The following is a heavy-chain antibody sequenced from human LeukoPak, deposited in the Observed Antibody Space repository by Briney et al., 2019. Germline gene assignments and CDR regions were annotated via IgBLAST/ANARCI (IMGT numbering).Heavy chain of an antibody. CDR2: ISSTGSDI. V-gene: IGHV3-48*03. CDR3: ARDLPTGTYSDYFDN. Sequence: PGGSLRLSCAGSGVIFSNYEMNCVRQAPGKGLEWVSYISSTGSDIYYADSVKGRFTITRDKAENSLYLQLNSLRAEDTAVYYFARDLPTGTYSDYFDNWGQGTLVTVSS. CDR1: GVIFSNYE. D-gene: IGHD1-26*01. J-gene: IGHJ4*02.